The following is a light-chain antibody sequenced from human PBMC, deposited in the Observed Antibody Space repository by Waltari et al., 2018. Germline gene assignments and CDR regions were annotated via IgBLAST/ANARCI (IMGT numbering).Light chain of an antibody. CDR2: QDN. Sequence: SYELTQPPSVSVSPGQTASIPCSGDKLGEKYACWYQQKPGRSPVLVIYQDNKRPSGIPERLSGSNSGNTATLTISGTQSVDEADYYCQAWDSNTAIFGGGTELTVL. V-gene: IGLV3-1*01. CDR3: QAWDSNTAI. CDR1: KLGEKY. J-gene: IGLJ2*01.